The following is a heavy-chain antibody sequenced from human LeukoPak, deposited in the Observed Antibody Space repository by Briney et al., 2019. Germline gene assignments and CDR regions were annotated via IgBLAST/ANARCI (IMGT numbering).Heavy chain of an antibody. D-gene: IGHD2-15*01. Sequence: PGRSLRLSCAASGFTFSSYAMHWVRQAPGKGLEWVAVISYDGSNKYYADSVKGRFTISRDNSKNTLYLQMNSLRAEDTAVYYCASSGDSVVVAATPFDYWGQGTLVTVSS. J-gene: IGHJ4*02. CDR1: GFTFSSYA. V-gene: IGHV3-30-3*01. CDR2: ISYDGSNK. CDR3: ASSGDSVVVAATPFDY.